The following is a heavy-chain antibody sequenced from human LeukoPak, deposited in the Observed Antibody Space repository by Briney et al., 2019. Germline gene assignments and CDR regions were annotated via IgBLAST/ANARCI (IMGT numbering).Heavy chain of an antibody. CDR3: ARAKRWLQYTGWYFDL. D-gene: IGHD5-24*01. CDR1: GVSISSSYYY. CDR2: IYYSGST. Sequence: PSETLSLTCIVSGVSISSSYYYWGWIRQPPGKGLEWIGSIYYSGSTYYNSSLKSRVTISIDTSKNQFSLKLSSVTATDTAVYYCARAKRWLQYTGWYFDLWGRGSLVTVSS. J-gene: IGHJ2*01. V-gene: IGHV4-39*07.